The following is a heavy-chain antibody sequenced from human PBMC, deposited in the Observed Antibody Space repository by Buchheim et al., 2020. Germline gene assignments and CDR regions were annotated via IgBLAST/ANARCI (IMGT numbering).Heavy chain of an antibody. CDR2: IYYGGST. J-gene: IGHJ4*02. V-gene: IGHV4-39*01. CDR1: GGSISSSSYY. CDR3: ARRYSSSWYVFDY. Sequence: QLQLQESGPGLVKPSETLSLTCTVSGGSISSSSYYWGWIRQPPGKGLEWIGSIYYGGSTYYNPSLKIRATISLATPKNQFSLKLSSVTAADTAVYYCARRYSSSWYVFDYWGQGTL. D-gene: IGHD6-13*01.